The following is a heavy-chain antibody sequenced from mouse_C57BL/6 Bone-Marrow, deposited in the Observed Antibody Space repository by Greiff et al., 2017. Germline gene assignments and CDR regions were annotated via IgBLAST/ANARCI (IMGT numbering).Heavy chain of an antibody. CDR1: GFNIKDDY. D-gene: IGHD2-4*01. V-gene: IGHV14-4*01. Sequence: EVQLQQSGAELVRPGASVKLSCTASGFNIKDDYMHWVKQRPEQGLEWIGWIDPENGDTEYASKFQGKATITADPSSNTAYLQLSSLTSEDTAVYYCTIDYDPFAYWGQGTLVTVSA. CDR3: TIDYDPFAY. J-gene: IGHJ3*01. CDR2: IDPENGDT.